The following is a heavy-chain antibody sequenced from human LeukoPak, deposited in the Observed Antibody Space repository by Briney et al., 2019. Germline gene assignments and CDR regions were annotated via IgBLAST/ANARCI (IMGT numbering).Heavy chain of an antibody. D-gene: IGHD3-22*01. Sequence: ASVKLSCTASVYTFTGYYMHWVRQAPGQGLEWMGWINPNSGGTNYAQKFQCRVTMTRDTSISTDYMELSRLRSDDTAVYYCASNLIGVVVADAFDIWGQGTMVTVSS. CDR2: INPNSGGT. CDR3: ASNLIGVVVADAFDI. J-gene: IGHJ3*02. CDR1: VYTFTGYY. V-gene: IGHV1-2*02.